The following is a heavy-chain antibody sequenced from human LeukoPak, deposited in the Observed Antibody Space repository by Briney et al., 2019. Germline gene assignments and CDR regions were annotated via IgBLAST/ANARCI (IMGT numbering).Heavy chain of an antibody. Sequence: SETLSLTCTVSGGSISSYYWSWIRQPPGKGLEWIGYIYYSGSTNYNPSLKSRVTISVDTSKNQSSLKLSSVTAADTAVYYCARARDSSGSDYWGQGTLVTVSS. J-gene: IGHJ4*02. CDR2: IYYSGST. CDR3: ARARDSSGSDY. V-gene: IGHV4-59*01. D-gene: IGHD6-19*01. CDR1: GGSISSYY.